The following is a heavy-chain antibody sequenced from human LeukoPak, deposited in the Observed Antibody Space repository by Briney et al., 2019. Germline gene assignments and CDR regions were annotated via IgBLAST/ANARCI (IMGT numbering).Heavy chain of an antibody. D-gene: IGHD3-22*01. V-gene: IGHV4-59*08. J-gene: IGHJ4*02. Sequence: PSETLSLTCAVYGGSFSGYYWSWIRQPPGKGLEWIGYIYYSGSTNYIPSLKSRVTISVDTSKNQFSLKLSSVTAADTAVYYCARRSYAHYDSSGYYSPYYFDYWGQGTLVTVSS. CDR1: GGSFSGYY. CDR2: IYYSGST. CDR3: ARRSYAHYDSSGYYSPYYFDY.